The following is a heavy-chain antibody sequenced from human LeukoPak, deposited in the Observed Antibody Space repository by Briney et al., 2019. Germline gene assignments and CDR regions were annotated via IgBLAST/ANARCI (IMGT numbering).Heavy chain of an antibody. D-gene: IGHD3-3*01. CDR3: ARGGGNFGVLTTAYYYGMDV. Sequence: GASVKVSCKASGGTFSSSAISWVRQAPGQGLEWMGGINAIFGTPNYAQKFQGRVTITADESTSTAYMELSSLRSEDTAVYYCARGGGNFGVLTTAYYYGMDVWGQGTTVTVSS. V-gene: IGHV1-69*13. CDR1: GGTFSSSA. CDR2: INAIFGTP. J-gene: IGHJ6*02.